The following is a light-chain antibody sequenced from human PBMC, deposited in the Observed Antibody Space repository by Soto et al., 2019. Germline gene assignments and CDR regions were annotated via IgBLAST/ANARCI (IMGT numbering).Light chain of an antibody. J-gene: IGKJ4*01. Sequence: DIVMTQSPLSLPVSPGEPASISCRSSQSLLHRNGYNYLDWYLQKPGQSPQLLIHLGSNRASGVPGRFSGSGSGTDFTLKISRVEAEDVGVYYCMQALQTPLTFGGGTKVEIK. CDR3: MQALQTPLT. CDR1: QSLLHRNGYNY. V-gene: IGKV2-28*01. CDR2: LGS.